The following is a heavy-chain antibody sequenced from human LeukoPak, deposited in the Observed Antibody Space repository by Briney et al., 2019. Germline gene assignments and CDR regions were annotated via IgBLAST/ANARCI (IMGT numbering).Heavy chain of an antibody. CDR1: GFTFSSYS. CDR3: ARDLSLFPFDY. J-gene: IGHJ4*02. D-gene: IGHD3-16*02. CDR2: ISSSSSHI. Sequence: GGSLRLSCAASGFTFSSYSMNWVRQAPGKGLEWVSSISSSSSHIYYADSVKGRFAISRDNAKNSLYLQMNSLRAEDTAVYYCARDLSLFPFDYWGQGTLVTASS. V-gene: IGHV3-21*01.